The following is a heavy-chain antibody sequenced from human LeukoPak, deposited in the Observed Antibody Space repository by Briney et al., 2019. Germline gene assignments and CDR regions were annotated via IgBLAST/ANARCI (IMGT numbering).Heavy chain of an antibody. CDR1: GYSFTSYW. CDR3: ARCGRGSSGCFFDY. CDR2: IYPGDSDT. Sequence: GESLQISCKGSGYSFTSYWIAWVRPMPGTGLEWMGFIYPGDSDTRYSPSFQGQVTISADKSISTAYLQWSSLKASDTAIYYCARCGRGSSGCFFDYWGQGTLVTVSS. J-gene: IGHJ4*02. V-gene: IGHV5-51*01. D-gene: IGHD6-19*01.